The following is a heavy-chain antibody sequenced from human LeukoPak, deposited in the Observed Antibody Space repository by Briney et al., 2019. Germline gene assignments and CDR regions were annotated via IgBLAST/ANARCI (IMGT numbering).Heavy chain of an antibody. CDR2: IYSAGSGGAT. Sequence: GGSLRLSCAASGFTVSSNYMSWVRQAPGKGLEWVAAIYSAGSGGATYYADSVKGRFTVSRHDSENTLYLQMNTLRPEDTTVYYCAREWSLTDWGQGTLVTVSS. CDR3: AREWSLTD. J-gene: IGHJ4*02. V-gene: IGHV3-53*04. D-gene: IGHD2-15*01. CDR1: GFTVSSNY.